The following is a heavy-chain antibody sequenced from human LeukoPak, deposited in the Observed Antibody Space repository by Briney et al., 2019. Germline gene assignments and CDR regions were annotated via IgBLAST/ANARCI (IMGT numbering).Heavy chain of an antibody. D-gene: IGHD4-17*01. Sequence: GGSLRLSCAASVFTFNSYAMHWVRQAPGKGLKWVAVISSDGSNKYYADSVKGRFTLSRDNSKNTLYLQMNSLRVEDTAVYSCARDTSPMSHDYGDYGGAAKYYFDYWGQGTLVTVSS. CDR1: VFTFNSYA. J-gene: IGHJ4*02. CDR2: ISSDGSNK. V-gene: IGHV3-30-3*01. CDR3: ARDTSPMSHDYGDYGGAAKYYFDY.